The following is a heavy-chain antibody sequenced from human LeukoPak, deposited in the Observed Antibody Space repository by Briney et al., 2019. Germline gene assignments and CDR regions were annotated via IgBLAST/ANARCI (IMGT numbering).Heavy chain of an antibody. D-gene: IGHD3-3*01. CDR3: ATQFLEWLPEYFDY. CDR1: GGSFSGYY. Sequence: SETLSLTCAVYGGSFSGYYWSWIRQPPGKGLEWIGEINHSGSTNYNPSLKSQVTISVDTSKNQFSLKLSSVTAADTAVYYCATQFLEWLPEYFDYWGQGTLVTVSS. CDR2: INHSGST. J-gene: IGHJ4*02. V-gene: IGHV4-34*01.